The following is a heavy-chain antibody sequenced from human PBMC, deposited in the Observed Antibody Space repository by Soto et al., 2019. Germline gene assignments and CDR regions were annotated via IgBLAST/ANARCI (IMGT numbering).Heavy chain of an antibody. V-gene: IGHV4-59*01. CDR2: IYYSGST. D-gene: IGHD1-26*01. J-gene: IGHJ6*02. Sequence: PSETLSLTCTVSGGSISSYYWSWIRQPPGKGLEYIGYIYYSGSTNYNPSLKSRVTISVDTSKNQFSLKLSSVTAADTAVYYCARGGSYYAEYYYYGMDVWGQGTTVTVSS. CDR1: GGSISSYY. CDR3: ARGGSYYAEYYYYGMDV.